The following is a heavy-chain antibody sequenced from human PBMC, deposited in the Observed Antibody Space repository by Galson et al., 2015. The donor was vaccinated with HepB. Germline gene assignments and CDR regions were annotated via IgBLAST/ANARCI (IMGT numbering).Heavy chain of an antibody. D-gene: IGHD2-15*01. CDR2: IYWDDDK. V-gene: IGHV2-5*02. CDR3: ARWPPGYCSGGSCYSPFDY. J-gene: IGHJ4*02. Sequence: PALVKPTQTLTLTCTFSGFSLSTSGVGVGWIRQPPGTALEWLALIYWDDDKRYSPSLKSRLTITKDTSKNQVVLTMTNMDPVDTATYYCARWPPGYCSGGSCYSPFDYWGQGTLVTVSS. CDR1: GFSLSTSGVG.